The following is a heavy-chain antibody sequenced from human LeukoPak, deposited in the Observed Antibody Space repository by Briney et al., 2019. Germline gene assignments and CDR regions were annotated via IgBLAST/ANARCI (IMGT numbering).Heavy chain of an antibody. V-gene: IGHV4-34*01. D-gene: IGHD6-13*01. J-gene: IGHJ4*02. CDR2: INHSGST. CDR3: ARFSSSSWHYYFDY. Sequence: SETLSLTCAVYGGSFSGYYWSWIRQPPGKGLEWIGEINHSGSTNYNPSLKSRVTISVDTSKNQFSLKLSSVTAADTAVYYCARFSSSSWHYYFDYWGQGTLVTVSS. CDR1: GGSFSGYY.